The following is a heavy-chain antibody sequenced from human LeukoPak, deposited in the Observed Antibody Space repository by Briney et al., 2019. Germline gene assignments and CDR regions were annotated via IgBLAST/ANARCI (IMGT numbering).Heavy chain of an antibody. J-gene: IGHJ4*02. Sequence: ASVKVSCKASGGTFSSYAISWVRQAPGQGLEWMGRIIPILGIANYAQKFQGGVTITADKSTSTAYMELRSLRSDDTAVYYCARAVGSWYDYVWGSYSPGYFDYWGQGTLVTVSS. CDR1: GGTFSSYA. CDR3: ARAVGSWYDYVWGSYSPGYFDY. CDR2: IIPILGIA. V-gene: IGHV1-69*04. D-gene: IGHD3-16*01.